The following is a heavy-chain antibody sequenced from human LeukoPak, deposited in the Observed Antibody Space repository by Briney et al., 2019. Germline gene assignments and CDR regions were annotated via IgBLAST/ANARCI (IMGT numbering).Heavy chain of an antibody. CDR1: EFTFSSYN. Sequence: GGSLRLSCAASEFTFSSYNMNWVRQAPGKGLEWVSSISSFSSYIYYADSVKGRFTISRDNAKNSLYLQMNSLRAEDTAVYYCARGGGYSYGSFDYWGQGTLVTVSS. V-gene: IGHV3-21*01. J-gene: IGHJ4*02. CDR3: ARGGGYSYGSFDY. D-gene: IGHD5-18*01. CDR2: ISSFSSYI.